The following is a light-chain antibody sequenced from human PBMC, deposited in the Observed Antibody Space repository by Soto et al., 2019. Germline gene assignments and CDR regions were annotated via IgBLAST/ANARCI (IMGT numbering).Light chain of an antibody. CDR2: DVS. CDR3: CSYSTDTTLYV. CDR1: NSDVGDYNL. Sequence: QSVLAQPASVSGSPGQSITISCSGTNSDVGDYNLVSWYQQRPGEAPKLVIFDVSNRPSGVSDRFSGSKSGNTASLTISGLQAEDEGDYFCCSYSTDTTLYVFGRGTKVTVL. V-gene: IGLV2-14*01. J-gene: IGLJ1*01.